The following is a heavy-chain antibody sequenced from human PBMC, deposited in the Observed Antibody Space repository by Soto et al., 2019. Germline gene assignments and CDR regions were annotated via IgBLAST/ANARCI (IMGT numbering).Heavy chain of an antibody. CDR3: ATLPGIASAGRYGMDV. J-gene: IGHJ6*02. V-gene: IGHV3-23*01. Sequence: GGSLRLSCAASGFTFSSYAISWGRQAPGKGLEWVSAISGSGGSTYYADSVKGRFTISRDNSKNTLYLQMNSLRAEDTAVYYCATLPGIASAGRYGMDVWGQGTTVTVSS. CDR2: ISGSGGST. D-gene: IGHD6-13*01. CDR1: GFTFSSYA.